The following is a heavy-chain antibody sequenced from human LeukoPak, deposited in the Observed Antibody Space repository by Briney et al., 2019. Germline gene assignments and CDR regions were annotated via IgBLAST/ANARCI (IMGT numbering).Heavy chain of an antibody. CDR2: INPNSGGT. J-gene: IGHJ1*01. D-gene: IGHD2-15*01. Sequence: ASVKVSCKASGYTFTGYYMHWVRQAPGQGLEWTGWINPNSGGTNYAQKFQGRVTMTRDTSISTAYMELSRLRSDDTAVYYCARDPPCSGGSCYPEYFQHWGQGTLVTVSS. CDR3: ARDPPCSGGSCYPEYFQH. V-gene: IGHV1-2*02. CDR1: GYTFTGYY.